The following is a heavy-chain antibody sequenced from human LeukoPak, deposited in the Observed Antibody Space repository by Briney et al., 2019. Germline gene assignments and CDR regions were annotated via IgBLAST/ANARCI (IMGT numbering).Heavy chain of an antibody. CDR1: GFTFSSYG. D-gene: IGHD3-10*01. CDR3: AKVREASDAFDI. J-gene: IGHJ3*02. V-gene: IGHV3-30*02. CDR2: IRYDGSNK. Sequence: PGGSLRLSCAASGFTFSSYGMHWVRQAPGKGLEWVAFIRYDGSNKYYADSVKGRFTISRDNSKNTLYLQMNSLRAEDTAVYYCAKVREASDAFDIWGQGTMVTVSS.